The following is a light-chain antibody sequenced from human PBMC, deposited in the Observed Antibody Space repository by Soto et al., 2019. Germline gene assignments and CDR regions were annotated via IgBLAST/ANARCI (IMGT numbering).Light chain of an antibody. CDR3: QQYGSSPLT. CDR1: QSVSSSY. Sequence: EIVLTQSPGTLSLSPGERATLSCRASQSVSSSYLAWYQQKPGQAPRLLIYGASSSATGIPDRFSGSGSGKYFTLPISRLEPEDYAVYYCQQYGSSPLTFGGGTKVEIK. V-gene: IGKV3-20*01. CDR2: GAS. J-gene: IGKJ4*02.